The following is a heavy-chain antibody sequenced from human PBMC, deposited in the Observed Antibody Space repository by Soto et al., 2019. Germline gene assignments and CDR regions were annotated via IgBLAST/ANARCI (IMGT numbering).Heavy chain of an antibody. CDR1: GFTFSSYA. Sequence: EVQLLESGGGLVQPGGSLRLSCAASGFTFSSYAMSWVRQAPGKGLEWVSAISGSGRSTYYADSVKGRFTISRDNSKNTLYLQMNSLRAEDTAVYYCAKFKVALELTDYFDYWGQGTLVTVSS. CDR2: ISGSGRST. J-gene: IGHJ4*02. CDR3: AKFKVALELTDYFDY. V-gene: IGHV3-23*01. D-gene: IGHD1-26*01.